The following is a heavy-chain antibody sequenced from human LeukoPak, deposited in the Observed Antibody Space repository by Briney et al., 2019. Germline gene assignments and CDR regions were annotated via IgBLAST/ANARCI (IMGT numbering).Heavy chain of an antibody. CDR1: GFSDYY. CDR3: ARGYSYGDY. CDR2: ISSSGTSI. D-gene: IGHD5-18*01. V-gene: IGHV3-11*04. Sequence: GGSLRLSCAGSGFSDYYMSWIRQAPGKGLEWVSYISSSGTSIYYADSVKGRFTISRDNAKNSLYLQMNSLRAEDTAVYYCARGYSYGDYWGQGTLVTVSS. J-gene: IGHJ4*02.